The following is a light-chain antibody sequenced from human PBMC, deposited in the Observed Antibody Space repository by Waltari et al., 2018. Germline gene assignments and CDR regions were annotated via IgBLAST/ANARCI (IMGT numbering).Light chain of an antibody. CDR3: QNNVRLPVT. J-gene: IGKJ1*01. CDR1: QSVSRT. Sequence: SCRASQSVSRTLAWDQQKPGQAPRLLIYGASIRATGIPDRFSGSGSGTDVSLTISRLGPEDFAVYYGQNNVRLPVTFGQGTKVEIK. V-gene: IGKV3-20*01. CDR2: GAS.